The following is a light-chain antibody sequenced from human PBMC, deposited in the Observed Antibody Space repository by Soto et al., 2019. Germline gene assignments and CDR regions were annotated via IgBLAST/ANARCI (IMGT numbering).Light chain of an antibody. Sequence: QPVLTQPPSASGTPGQRVTISCSGSSSNIGSNTVNWYQQLPGTAPKLLSYSNNQRPSGVPDRFSGSKSGTSASLAISGLQSEDEADYYCAAWDDSLNGLVFGGGTKLTVL. CDR2: SNN. CDR3: AAWDDSLNGLV. J-gene: IGLJ2*01. CDR1: SSNIGSNT. V-gene: IGLV1-44*01.